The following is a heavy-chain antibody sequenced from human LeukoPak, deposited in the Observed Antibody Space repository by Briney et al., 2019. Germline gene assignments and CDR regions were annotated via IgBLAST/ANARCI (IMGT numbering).Heavy chain of an antibody. Sequence: SVKVSCKASGGTFSSYTISWVRQAPGQGLGWMGRIIPILGIANYAQKFQGRVTITADKSTSTAYMELSSLRSEDTAVYYCARDRGYCSSTSCYPGIDYWGQGTLVTVSS. V-gene: IGHV1-69*04. CDR2: IIPILGIA. CDR3: ARDRGYCSSTSCYPGIDY. J-gene: IGHJ4*02. D-gene: IGHD2-2*01. CDR1: GGTFSSYT.